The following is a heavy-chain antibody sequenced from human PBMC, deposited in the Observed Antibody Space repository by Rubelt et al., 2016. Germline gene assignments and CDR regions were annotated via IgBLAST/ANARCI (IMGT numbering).Heavy chain of an antibody. D-gene: IGHD3-10*01. CDR3: ARCYGSGSYGNWFDP. CDR1: GYTFTSYG. J-gene: IGHJ5*02. Sequence: VQLVQSGAEVKKPGASVKVSCKASGYTFTSYGISWVRQAPGQGLEWMGWSSAYNGNTNYAQKLQGRVPITTDTSTGTAYMALRSLRSDDPSVYYCARCYGSGSYGNWFDPWGQGTLVTVSS. CDR2: SSAYNGNT. V-gene: IGHV1-18*01.